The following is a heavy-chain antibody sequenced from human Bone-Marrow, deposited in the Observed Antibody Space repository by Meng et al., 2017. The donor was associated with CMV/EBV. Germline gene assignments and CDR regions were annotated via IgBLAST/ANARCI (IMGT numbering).Heavy chain of an antibody. CDR3: ARDYIVVVPAAINDYYYYGMDV. V-gene: IGHV1-46*01. CDR1: GYTFTSYY. D-gene: IGHD2-2*02. J-gene: IGHJ6*02. CDR2: INPSGGST. Sequence: ASVKVSCKASGYTFTSYYMHWVRQAPGQGLEWMGIINPSGGSTSYAQKFQGRVTMTRDTSTSTVYMELSSLRSEDTAVYYCARDYIVVVPAAINDYYYYGMDVWAQGTTVTFSS.